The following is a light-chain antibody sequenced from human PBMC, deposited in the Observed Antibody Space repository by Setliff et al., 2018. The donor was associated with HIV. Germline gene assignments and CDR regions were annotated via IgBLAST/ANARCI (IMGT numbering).Light chain of an antibody. CDR1: SSDVGGYNY. V-gene: IGLV2-14*01. CDR2: EVS. J-gene: IGLJ3*02. Sequence: SLTTACTGTSSDVGGYNYVSWYQQHPGKAPKLMISEVSNRPSGVSNRFSGSKSGNTASLTISGLQAEDEADYYCSSYTSSTTLWVFGGGTKVTVL. CDR3: SSYTSSTTLWV.